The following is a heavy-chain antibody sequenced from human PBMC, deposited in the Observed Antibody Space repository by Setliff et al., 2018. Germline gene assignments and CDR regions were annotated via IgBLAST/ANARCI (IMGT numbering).Heavy chain of an antibody. CDR1: GYTFSNYG. Sequence: ASVKVSCKASGYTFSNYGVTWVRQAPGQGLEWMGWVTVYNGNTKYAQNLQGRLTLTTDISTSTAYMELGSPTTDDTAVYYCARVESMVRGKNILRHFDYWGQGIQVTVS. J-gene: IGHJ4*02. CDR2: VTVYNGNT. CDR3: ARVESMVRGKNILRHFDY. V-gene: IGHV1-18*01. D-gene: IGHD3-10*01.